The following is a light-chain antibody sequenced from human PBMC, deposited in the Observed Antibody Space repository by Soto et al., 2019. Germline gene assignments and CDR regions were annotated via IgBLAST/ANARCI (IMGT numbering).Light chain of an antibody. V-gene: IGLV1-40*01. Sequence: QSALTQPPSVSGAPGQRVTLSCTESSSNIGAGYDVHWYQQLPGTAPKLLIYGNSNRPSGVPDRFSGSKSGTSASLAITGLQAEDEADYYCQSYDSSLSGSGVFGTGTKVTVL. CDR2: GNS. CDR1: SSNIGAGYD. J-gene: IGLJ1*01. CDR3: QSYDSSLSGSGV.